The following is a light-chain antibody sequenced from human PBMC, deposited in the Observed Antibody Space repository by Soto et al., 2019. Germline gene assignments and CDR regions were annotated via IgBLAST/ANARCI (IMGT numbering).Light chain of an antibody. J-gene: IGKJ4*01. CDR2: DAS. Sequence: IVLTQSPFTLCFCPGERATLSFIASQTFSNSFLSWFQQKPGQAPRLLIYDASSRATGIPDRFSGGGSGTDFTLTIIRLEPEDFAVYYCQQVSIYPLTFGGGTKVDIK. CDR1: QTFSNSF. CDR3: QQVSIYPLT. V-gene: IGKV3-20*01.